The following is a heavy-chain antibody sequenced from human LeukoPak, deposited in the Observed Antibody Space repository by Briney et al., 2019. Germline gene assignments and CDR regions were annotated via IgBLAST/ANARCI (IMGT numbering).Heavy chain of an antibody. V-gene: IGHV4-59*01. Sequence: SETLSLTCTVSGGSISSYYWSWIRQPPGKGLEGIGYIYYSGSTNYNPSLKSRVTISVDTSKNQFALKLSSVTAADTAVYYCARVGASSDAFDIGGQGTMVTVSS. CDR3: ARVGASSDAFDI. J-gene: IGHJ3*02. D-gene: IGHD3-3*01. CDR2: IYYSGST. CDR1: GGSISSYY.